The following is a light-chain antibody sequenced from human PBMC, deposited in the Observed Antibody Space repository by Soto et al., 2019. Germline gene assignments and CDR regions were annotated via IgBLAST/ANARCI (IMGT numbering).Light chain of an antibody. Sequence: EIVLTQSPGTLSLSPGERATLSCRASQSVSSYYLAWYQQKPGQAPRLLIYDASSRATGIPDRFSGGGSGTDFTLTISRLEPEDFAVYYCQQCGSSPWTFGQGTKVELK. V-gene: IGKV3-20*01. CDR2: DAS. CDR3: QQCGSSPWT. CDR1: QSVSSYY. J-gene: IGKJ1*01.